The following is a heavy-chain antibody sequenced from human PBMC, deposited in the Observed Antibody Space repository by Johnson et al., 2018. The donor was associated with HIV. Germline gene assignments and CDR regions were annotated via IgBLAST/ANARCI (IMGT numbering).Heavy chain of an antibody. J-gene: IGHJ3*02. CDR2: ISYDGSNK. D-gene: IGHD3-16*01. CDR1: GFTVSSNY. V-gene: IGHV3-30*03. Sequence: QVQLLESGGGVVQPGRSLRLSCAASGFTVSSNYMSWVRQAPGKGLEWVAVISYDGSNKYYPDSLKGRFTISRDNSKETLYLQMNSLRAEDTAVYYCAREKIKGYAFDIWGQGTMVTVSS. CDR3: AREKIKGYAFDI.